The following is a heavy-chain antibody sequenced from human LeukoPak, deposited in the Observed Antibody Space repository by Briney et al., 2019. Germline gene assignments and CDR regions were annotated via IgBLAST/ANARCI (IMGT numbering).Heavy chain of an antibody. Sequence: RSGGSLRLSCAASGFTVSSNYMSWVRQAPGKGLEWVSVMYSGGSKYYADSVKGRFTISRDNSKNTVYLQMNSLRSDDTAVYYCFVGPHPYDSGDWPPNWGQGTLVTVSS. CDR2: MYSGGSK. V-gene: IGHV3-66*01. CDR3: FVGPHPYDSGDWPPN. CDR1: GFTVSSNY. J-gene: IGHJ4*02. D-gene: IGHD3-10*01.